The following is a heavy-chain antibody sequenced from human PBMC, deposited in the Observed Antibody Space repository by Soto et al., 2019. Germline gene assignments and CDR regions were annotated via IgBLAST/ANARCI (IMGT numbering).Heavy chain of an antibody. Sequence: QVQLVQSGGEVKKPGASVKVSCKTSGYSFTTYGISWVRQAPGQGLEWMGWISDYNGNTNYAQKLQGRVTMTTDTSTSTAYMELRSLRSDDTAVYYFAREGTAPYYYYGMDVCGQGSTVTVSS. D-gene: IGHD1-1*01. CDR3: AREGTAPYYYYGMDV. CDR1: GYSFTTYG. J-gene: IGHJ6*02. CDR2: ISDYNGNT. V-gene: IGHV1-18*01.